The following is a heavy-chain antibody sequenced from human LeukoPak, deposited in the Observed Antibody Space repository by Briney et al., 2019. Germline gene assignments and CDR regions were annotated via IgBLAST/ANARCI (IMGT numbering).Heavy chain of an antibody. CDR1: GGTFSSYA. Sequence: GASVKVSCKASGGTFSSYAISWVRQAPGQGLEWMGGIIPIFGTANYAQKFQGRVTITADKSTSTAYMELSSLRSEDTAVYYCARAPYGGNSPYITYFDYWGQGTLVTVSS. CDR3: ARAPYGGNSPYITYFDY. CDR2: IIPIFGTA. D-gene: IGHD4-23*01. V-gene: IGHV1-69*06. J-gene: IGHJ4*02.